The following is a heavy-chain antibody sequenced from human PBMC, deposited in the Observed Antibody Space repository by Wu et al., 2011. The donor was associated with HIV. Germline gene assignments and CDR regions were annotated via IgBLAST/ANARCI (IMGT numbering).Heavy chain of an antibody. Sequence: QVQLVQTGAEVKKPGASVKVSCKTSGYTFTSYGISWVRQAPGQGPEWMGGIIPIFGTANYAQKFQGRVTITTDESTSTAYMELSSLRSEDTAVYYCAGDDGHSSSSFYWGQGILVTVSS. D-gene: IGHD6-6*01. CDR2: IIPIFGTA. J-gene: IGHJ4*02. V-gene: IGHV1-69*01. CDR1: GYTFTSYG. CDR3: AGDDGHSSSSFY.